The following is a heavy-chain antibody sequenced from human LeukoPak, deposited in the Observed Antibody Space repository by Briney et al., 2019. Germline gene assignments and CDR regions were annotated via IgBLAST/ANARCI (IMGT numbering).Heavy chain of an antibody. D-gene: IGHD2-15*01. CDR2: IYYSGST. CDR3: ARGGSSGGSCYPTCAPDY. V-gene: IGHV4-59*01. CDR1: GGSISSYY. Sequence: PSETLSLTCTVSGGSISSYYWSWIRQPPGKGLEWIGYIYYSGSTNYNPSLKSRVTISVDTSKNQFSLKLSSVTAADTAVYHCARGGSSGGSCYPTCAPDYWGQGTLVTVSS. J-gene: IGHJ4*02.